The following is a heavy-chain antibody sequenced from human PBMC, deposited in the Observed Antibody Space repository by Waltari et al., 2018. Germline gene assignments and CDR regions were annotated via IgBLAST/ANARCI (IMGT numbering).Heavy chain of an antibody. D-gene: IGHD2-15*01. Sequence: QVQLQESGPGLVKPSETLSLTCTVSGGSISSHYWSWIRQPPGKGLEWIGYIYYSGSTNYNPSLKSRVTISVDTSKNQFSLKLSSVTAADTAVYYCARGYCSGGSCQTMGYWGQGTLVTVSS. CDR3: ARGYCSGGSCQTMGY. CDR2: IYYSGST. J-gene: IGHJ4*02. V-gene: IGHV4-59*11. CDR1: GGSISSHY.